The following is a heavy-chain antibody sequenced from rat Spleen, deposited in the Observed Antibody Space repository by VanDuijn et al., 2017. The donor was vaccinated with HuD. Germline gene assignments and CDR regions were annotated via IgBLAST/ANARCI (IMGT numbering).Heavy chain of an antibody. CDR1: GFTFSSFP. CDR2: ISSGGGGI. Sequence: EVQLVESGGGLVQPGRSLKLSCAASGFTFSSFPMAWVRQVPKKGLEWVASISSGGGGIFYLDSVKDRFTISRDNAKSTLYLQMDSLRSEDTATYYCSRGGATRFDYWGQGVMVTVSS. J-gene: IGHJ2*01. V-gene: IGHV5-46*01. CDR3: SRGGATRFDY. D-gene: IGHD1-11*01.